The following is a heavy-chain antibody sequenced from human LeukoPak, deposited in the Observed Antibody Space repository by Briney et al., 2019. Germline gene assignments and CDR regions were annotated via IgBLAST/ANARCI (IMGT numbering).Heavy chain of an antibody. V-gene: IGHV3-23*01. Sequence: GGSLRLSCAASGFTFSSCAMSWVRQAPGKGLEWVSAISGSGGSTYYADSVKGRFTISRDNSKNTLYLQMNSLRAEDTAVYYCAKAPYYYDSSGYFNWFDPWGQGTLVTVSS. CDR2: ISGSGGST. CDR3: AKAPYYYDSSGYFNWFDP. J-gene: IGHJ5*02. D-gene: IGHD3-22*01. CDR1: GFTFSSCA.